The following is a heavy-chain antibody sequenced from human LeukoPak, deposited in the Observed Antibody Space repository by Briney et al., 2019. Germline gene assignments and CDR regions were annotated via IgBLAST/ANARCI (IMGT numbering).Heavy chain of an antibody. Sequence: GGSLRLSCAASGFAFSNYWMHWVRQAPGKGLVWDSRINSDGFSTAYADSVKGRFTISRDNTKNTLYLQMNSLRAEDTAVYYCARRYCIGGNCYIDYWGQGTLVTVSS. D-gene: IGHD2-15*01. CDR3: ARRYCIGGNCYIDY. CDR2: INSDGFST. J-gene: IGHJ4*02. CDR1: GFAFSNYW. V-gene: IGHV3-74*01.